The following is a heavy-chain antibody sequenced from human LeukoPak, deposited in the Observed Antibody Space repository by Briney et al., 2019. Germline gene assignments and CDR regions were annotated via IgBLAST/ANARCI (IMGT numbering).Heavy chain of an antibody. D-gene: IGHD3-9*01. CDR3: ARSPHILTGENFDY. CDR1: GYTFTSYY. Sequence: LRASVKVSCKASGYTFTSYYMHWVRQAPGQGLEWMGWINPNHGDTNYAQKFQDRVSMTRDTSISTAYMHLSRLRSADTAVYYCARSPHILTGENFDYWGQGTLLTVSS. J-gene: IGHJ4*02. V-gene: IGHV1-2*02. CDR2: INPNHGDT.